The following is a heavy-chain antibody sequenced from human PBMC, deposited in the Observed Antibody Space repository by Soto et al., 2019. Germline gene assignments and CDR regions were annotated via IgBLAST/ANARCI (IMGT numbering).Heavy chain of an antibody. D-gene: IGHD1-20*01. CDR2: INHSGST. CDR3: ARPMIAGTFDY. Sequence: QVQLQQWGAGLLKPSETLSLTCAVYGGSFSGSYWSWIRQPPGKGLEWIGEINHSGSTNHNPSLKSRVTISVDTAKNQFSLKLSSVTAADTAVYYCARPMIAGTFDYWGQGTLVTVSS. V-gene: IGHV4-34*01. CDR1: GGSFSGSY. J-gene: IGHJ4*02.